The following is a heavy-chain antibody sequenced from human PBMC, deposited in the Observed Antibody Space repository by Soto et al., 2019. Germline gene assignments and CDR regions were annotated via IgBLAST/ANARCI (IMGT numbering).Heavy chain of an antibody. Sequence: EVQLLESGGGLVQPGGSLRLSCAASGFTFSSYAMRWVRQAPGKGLEWVSAISGSGGSTYYADSVKGRFTISRDNSKNTLYLQMNSLRAEDTAVYYCAKGGCGGDCYSDYWGQGTLGTVSS. V-gene: IGHV3-23*01. CDR3: AKGGCGGDCYSDY. D-gene: IGHD2-21*02. CDR1: GFTFSSYA. J-gene: IGHJ4*02. CDR2: ISGSGGST.